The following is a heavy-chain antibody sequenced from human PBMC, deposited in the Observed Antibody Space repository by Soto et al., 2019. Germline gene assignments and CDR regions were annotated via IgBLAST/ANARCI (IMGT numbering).Heavy chain of an antibody. Sequence: VQLLESGGGLVQPGGSLRLACEVSGFTFSSYAMSWVRQAPGKGLEWVAAISGTGVSAQYADSVKGRFTISRDNSKNTLNLQMDGLRAEDSAVYYCVKPRLVAGLIKYVDFANWGQGTLVTVSS. D-gene: IGHD6-19*01. CDR2: ISGTGVSA. V-gene: IGHV3-23*01. CDR1: GFTFSSYA. CDR3: VKPRLVAGLIKYVDFAN. J-gene: IGHJ4*02.